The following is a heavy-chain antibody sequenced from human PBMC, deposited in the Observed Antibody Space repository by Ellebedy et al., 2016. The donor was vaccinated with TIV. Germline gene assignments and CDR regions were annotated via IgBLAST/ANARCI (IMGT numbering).Heavy chain of an antibody. CDR3: ARRKVTIPRADVYFDY. CDR1: GGSISSSSYY. J-gene: IGHJ4*02. Sequence: SETLSLTXTVSGGSISSSSYYWGWIRQPPGKGLEWIGSIYYSGNTYYNPSLKSRVTISIDTSKNQFSLRLSSVTAADTAIYRCARRKVTIPRADVYFDYWGQGILVTVSS. CDR2: IYYSGNT. V-gene: IGHV4-39*01. D-gene: IGHD3-3*01.